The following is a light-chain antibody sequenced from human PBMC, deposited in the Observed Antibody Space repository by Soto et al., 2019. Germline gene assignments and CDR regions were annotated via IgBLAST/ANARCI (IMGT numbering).Light chain of an antibody. CDR1: SSDVGGYNF. J-gene: IGLJ2*01. CDR3: SSYAGSNNFVV. Sequence: QSALTQPPSASGSPGQSVTISCTGTSSDVGGYNFVSWFQQNPGKAPKLMIYEVNKRPSGAPDRFSGSKSGNTASLTVSGLQAEDEADYYCSSYAGSNNFVVFGGGTKLTVL. CDR2: EVN. V-gene: IGLV2-8*01.